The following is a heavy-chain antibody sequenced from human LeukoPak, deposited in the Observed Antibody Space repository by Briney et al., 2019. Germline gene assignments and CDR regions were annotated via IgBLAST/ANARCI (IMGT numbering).Heavy chain of an antibody. CDR2: IYYSGST. CDR3: VRVSSSWYDGGWRFFDY. J-gene: IGHJ4*02. D-gene: IGHD6-13*01. CDR1: GGSISSYY. Sequence: SETLSLTCTVSGGSISSYYWSWIRQPPGKGLEWIGYIYYSGSTNYNPSLKSRVTISVDTSKNQFSLKLSSVTAADTAVYYCVRVSSSWYDGGWRFFDYWGQGTLVTVSS. V-gene: IGHV4-59*01.